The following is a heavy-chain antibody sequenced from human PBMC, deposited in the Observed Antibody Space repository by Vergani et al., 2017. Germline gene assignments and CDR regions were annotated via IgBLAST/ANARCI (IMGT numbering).Heavy chain of an antibody. CDR3: ARAGLTMVRGVSPTDY. J-gene: IGHJ4*02. CDR1: GFTFSDYY. V-gene: IGHV3-11*05. CDR2: ISSSSSYT. D-gene: IGHD3-10*01. Sequence: QVQLVESGGGLVKPGGSLRLSCAASGFTFSDYYMSWIRQAPGKGLEWVSYISSSSSYTNYADSVKGRFTISRDNAKNSLYLQMNSLRAEDTAVYYCARAGLTMVRGVSPTDYWGQGTLVTVSS.